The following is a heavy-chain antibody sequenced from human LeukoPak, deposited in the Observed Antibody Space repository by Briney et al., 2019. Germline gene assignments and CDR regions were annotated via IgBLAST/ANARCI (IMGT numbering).Heavy chain of an antibody. V-gene: IGHV1-69*05. CDR2: IIPIFGTA. Sequence: ASVKVSCKASGGTFSSCAISWVRQAPGQGLEWMGGIIPIFGTANYAQKFQGRVTITTDESTSTAYMELSSLRSEDTAVYYCAGAVVPAASYYYYYMDVWGKGTTVTVSS. CDR1: GGTFSSCA. D-gene: IGHD2-2*01. CDR3: AGAVVPAASYYYYYMDV. J-gene: IGHJ6*03.